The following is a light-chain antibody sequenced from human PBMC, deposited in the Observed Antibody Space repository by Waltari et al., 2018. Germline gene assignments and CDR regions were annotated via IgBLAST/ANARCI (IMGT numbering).Light chain of an antibody. J-gene: IGLJ3*02. CDR3: VLYMGRGVSV. Sequence: QTVVTQEPSLSVSPGGTITLTCDLTSGSVSTDYYPSWYKQNPGQAPRTLISNTNSRSSGVPALFSGSILGNKAALTITGAQADDESDYYCVLYMGRGVSVFGGGTKLTVL. CDR2: NTN. V-gene: IGLV8-61*01. CDR1: SGSVSTDYY.